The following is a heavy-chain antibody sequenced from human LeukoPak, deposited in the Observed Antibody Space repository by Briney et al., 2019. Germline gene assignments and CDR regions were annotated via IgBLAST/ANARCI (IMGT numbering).Heavy chain of an antibody. CDR1: GFTFSCSA. Sequence: GGTLRVSCAASGFTFSCSAMSWVRQAPGKGVEWVSAISGSCGSTYYADSVKGRFTISRDNSKNTLYLQMNSLRAEDTAVYYCATWGFWSAPLDYWGQGTLVTVSS. J-gene: IGHJ4*02. V-gene: IGHV3-23*01. D-gene: IGHD3-3*01. CDR3: ATWGFWSAPLDY. CDR2: ISGSCGST.